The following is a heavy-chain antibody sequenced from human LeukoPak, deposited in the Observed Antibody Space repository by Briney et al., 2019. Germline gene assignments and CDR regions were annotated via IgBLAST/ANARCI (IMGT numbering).Heavy chain of an antibody. CDR2: IYFSGST. J-gene: IGHJ4*02. CDR3: AREMLLGSTAMVGRYFDY. V-gene: IGHV4-30-4*01. D-gene: IGHD5-18*01. CDR1: SGSISSGDYY. Sequence: SETLSLTCTVSSGSISSGDYYWSWIRQPPGKGLEWIGYIYFSGSTYYDPSLKSRVTISVDTSKNQFSLKLSSVTAADAAVYYCAREMLLGSTAMVGRYFDYWGQGTLVTVSS.